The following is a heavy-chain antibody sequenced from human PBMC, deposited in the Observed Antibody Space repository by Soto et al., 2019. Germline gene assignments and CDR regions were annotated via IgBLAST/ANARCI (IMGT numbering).Heavy chain of an antibody. J-gene: IGHJ4*02. CDR3: ARTPGNYCSGGSCYSRDY. CDR2: IYYSGST. V-gene: IGHV4-39*01. D-gene: IGHD2-15*01. Sequence: PXATLSLTCTVSGGSISSSSFYWGWIRQPPGKGLEWIGSIYYSGSTYYNPSLKSRVTISVDTSKNQFSLKLSSVTAADTAVYYCARTPGNYCSGGSCYSRDYWGQGTLVTVPS. CDR1: GGSISSSSFY.